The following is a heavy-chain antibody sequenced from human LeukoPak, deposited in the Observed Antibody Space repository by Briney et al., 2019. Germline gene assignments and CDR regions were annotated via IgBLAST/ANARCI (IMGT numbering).Heavy chain of an antibody. Sequence: GGSLRLSCAASGFTFSDYNMNWVRQAPGKGLEWVSYITNGGNTIHHAGSVKGRFTISSDNAKKTLYLQMNSLRAEDTAVYYCARSIGLTGGGVDVWGQGTTVTVSS. J-gene: IGHJ6*02. CDR2: ITNGGNTI. CDR3: ARSIGLTGGGVDV. CDR1: GFTFSDYN. V-gene: IGHV3-11*01. D-gene: IGHD3-9*01.